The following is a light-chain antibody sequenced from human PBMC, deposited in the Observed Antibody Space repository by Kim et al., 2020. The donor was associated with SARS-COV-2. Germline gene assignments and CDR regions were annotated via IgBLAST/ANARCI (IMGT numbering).Light chain of an antibody. Sequence: QSVLTQPASVSGSPGQSITISCTGTSSDVGGYNYVSWYQQHPGKAPKLMIYDVSKRPSGVSNRFSGSNSGNTASLTISGLQAEDEADYYCSSYTSSSTLVFGGGSQLTVL. CDR3: SSYTSSSTLV. V-gene: IGLV2-14*01. CDR1: SSDVGGYNY. CDR2: DVS. J-gene: IGLJ2*01.